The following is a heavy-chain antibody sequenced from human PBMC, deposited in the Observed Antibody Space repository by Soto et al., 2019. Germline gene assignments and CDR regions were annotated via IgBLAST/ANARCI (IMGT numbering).Heavy chain of an antibody. J-gene: IGHJ4*02. CDR3: ARTGTIIPFDY. V-gene: IGHV4-31*03. D-gene: IGHD1-7*01. Sequence: SETLSLTCTVSGGSISSGGYYWSWIRQHPGKGLEWIGYIYYSGSTYYNPSLKSRVTISVDTSKSQFSLKLSSVTAADTAVYYCARTGTIIPFDYWGQGTLVTVSS. CDR2: IYYSGST. CDR1: GGSISSGGYY.